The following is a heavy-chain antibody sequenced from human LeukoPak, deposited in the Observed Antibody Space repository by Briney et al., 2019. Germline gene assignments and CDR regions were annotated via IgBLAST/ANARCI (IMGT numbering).Heavy chain of an antibody. D-gene: IGHD6-19*01. CDR1: GGSFSSYY. CDR3: ARDLDSSGWYAEKFDY. Sequence: PSETLSLTCTVSGGSFSSYYWSWLRQPPGKGLEWIGYIYYSGSTNYNPALKSRVTISVDTSKNQFSLRLSSVTAADTAVYYCARDLDSSGWYAEKFDYWGQGTLVTVSS. J-gene: IGHJ4*02. CDR2: IYYSGST. V-gene: IGHV4-59*12.